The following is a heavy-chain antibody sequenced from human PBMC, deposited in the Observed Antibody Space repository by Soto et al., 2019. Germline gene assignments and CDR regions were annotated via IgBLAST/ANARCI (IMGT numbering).Heavy chain of an antibody. V-gene: IGHV3-30*18. D-gene: IGHD6-19*01. J-gene: IGHJ4*02. CDR1: GFTFSDYA. CDR3: AKGGRQWLVTSDFNY. Sequence: VQLVESGGGVVQPGRSLRLSCAASGFTFSDYAMHWVRQAPGKGLEWVAVVSHDGRNTHYADSVTGRFTIARDSSKNTVSLEMTSLRAEDTAVYYCAKGGRQWLVTSDFNYWGQGALVTVSS. CDR2: VSHDGRNT.